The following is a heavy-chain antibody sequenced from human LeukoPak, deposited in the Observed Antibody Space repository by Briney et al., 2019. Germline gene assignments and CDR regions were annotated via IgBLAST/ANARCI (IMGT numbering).Heavy chain of an antibody. J-gene: IGHJ4*02. CDR1: GFTFSSYS. CDR3: ARDGLLWFGELSPFDY. V-gene: IGHV3-21*01. Sequence: GGSLRLSCAASGFTFSSYSMNWVRQAPGKGLEWVSSISSSSSYIYYADSVKGRFTITRANAKNSLYLQMNSLRAEDTAVYYCARDGLLWFGELSPFDYWGQGTLVTVSS. D-gene: IGHD3-10*01. CDR2: ISSSSSYI.